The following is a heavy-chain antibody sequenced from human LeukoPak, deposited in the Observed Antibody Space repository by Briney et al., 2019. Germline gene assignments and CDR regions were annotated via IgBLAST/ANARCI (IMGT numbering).Heavy chain of an antibody. D-gene: IGHD5-18*01. J-gene: IGHJ6*02. CDR1: GFTSSSYG. CDR3: ARGRSGYSYGNGMDV. Sequence: PGGSLRLSCAASGFTSSSYGMHWVRQAPGKGLEWVAVISYDGSNKYYADSVKGRFTISRDNSKNTLYLQMNSLRAEDTAVYYCARGRSGYSYGNGMDVWGQGTTVTVSS. CDR2: ISYDGSNK. V-gene: IGHV3-30*03.